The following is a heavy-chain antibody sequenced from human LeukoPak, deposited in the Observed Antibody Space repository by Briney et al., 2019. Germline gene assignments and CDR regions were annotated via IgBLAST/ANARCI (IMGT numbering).Heavy chain of an antibody. D-gene: IGHD6-13*01. CDR2: INPNSGGT. V-gene: IGHV1-2*02. Sequence: ASVKVSCKASGYTFTGHYMHWVRQAPGQGLEWMGWINPNSGGTNYAQKFQGRVTMTRDTSISTAYMELSRLRSDDTAVYYCARDLEGSSWYGNYWGQGTLVTVSS. CDR1: GYTFTGHY. J-gene: IGHJ4*02. CDR3: ARDLEGSSWYGNY.